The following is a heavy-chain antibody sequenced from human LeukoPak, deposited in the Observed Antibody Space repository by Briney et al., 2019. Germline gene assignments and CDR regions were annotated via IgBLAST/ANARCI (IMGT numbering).Heavy chain of an antibody. CDR1: GGTFSSYA. Sequence: SVKVSCKASGGTFSSYAISWVRQAPGQGLEWMGRIIPIFGAANYAQKFQGRVTITTDESTSTAYMELSSLRSEDTAVYYCARVIRYSYGPRLYYYYMDVWGKGTTVTVSS. V-gene: IGHV1-69*05. J-gene: IGHJ6*03. CDR3: ARVIRYSYGPRLYYYYMDV. D-gene: IGHD5-18*01. CDR2: IIPIFGAA.